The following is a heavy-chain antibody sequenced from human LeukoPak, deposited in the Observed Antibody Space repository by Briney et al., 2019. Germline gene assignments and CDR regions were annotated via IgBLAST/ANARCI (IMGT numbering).Heavy chain of an antibody. CDR1: GGSISSYY. CDR2: IYYSGST. CDR3: ARVTAAAGYYWYFDL. J-gene: IGHJ2*01. D-gene: IGHD6-13*01. V-gene: IGHV4-59*01. Sequence: SETPSLTCTVSGGSISSYYWSWIRQPPGKGLEWIGYIYYSGSTNYNPSLKSRVTISVDTSKNQFSLKLSSVTAADTAVYYCARVTAAAGYYWYFDLWGRGTLVTVSS.